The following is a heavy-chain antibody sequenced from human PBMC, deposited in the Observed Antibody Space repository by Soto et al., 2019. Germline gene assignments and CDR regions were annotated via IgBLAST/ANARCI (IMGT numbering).Heavy chain of an antibody. Sequence: GESLMISRTFAGYTFTSYWIGWERQMPGKGLELMGIIYPGDSDTRYSPSFQGQVTISADKFISTAYLQWSSLKASDTDMYSCARRRSGRPSYYHYGMDAWGQGTTVTVSS. D-gene: IGHD3-3*01. J-gene: IGHJ6*02. CDR2: IYPGDSDT. CDR3: ARRRSGRPSYYHYGMDA. V-gene: IGHV5-51*01. CDR1: GYTFTSYW.